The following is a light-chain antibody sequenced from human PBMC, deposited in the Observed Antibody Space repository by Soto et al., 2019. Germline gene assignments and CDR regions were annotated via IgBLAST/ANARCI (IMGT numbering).Light chain of an antibody. J-gene: IGKJ3*01. CDR3: QQYGGSPLT. Sequence: EIVLTQSPGTLSLSPGERATLSCRATQSVSSSYLAWYQQKPGQAPRLLIYGASTRATGIPDRFSGSGSGTDFTLTISRLEPEDFAVYYCQQYGGSPLTFGPGTKVDI. CDR2: GAS. V-gene: IGKV3-20*01. CDR1: QSVSSSY.